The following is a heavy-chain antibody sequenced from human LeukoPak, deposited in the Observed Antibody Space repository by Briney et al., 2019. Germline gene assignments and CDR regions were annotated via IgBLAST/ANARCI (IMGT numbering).Heavy chain of an antibody. D-gene: IGHD5-12*01. Sequence: SETLSLTCTVSDDSISVYYRGWIRQPPGKGLEWIGYFHNSGTSTYNPSLKSRVTISANTSKNQFSLKLNSLTTAATALYYCTRGAGWLSDYWGQGILVTVSS. CDR2: FHNSGTS. V-gene: IGHV4-59*01. CDR3: TRGAGWLSDY. J-gene: IGHJ4*02. CDR1: DDSISVYY.